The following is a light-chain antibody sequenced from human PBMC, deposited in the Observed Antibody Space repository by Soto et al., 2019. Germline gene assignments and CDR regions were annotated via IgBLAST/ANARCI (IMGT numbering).Light chain of an antibody. Sequence: QSVLTQPPSASGTPGQRVTISCSGSSSNIGSNTVNWYQQLPGTAPKLLIYSNNQRPSGVPDRFSGSKSGTSASLAISGLQFEGEADYYCAAWDDSLNGYVFGTGTKLTVL. CDR1: SSNIGSNT. J-gene: IGLJ1*01. CDR2: SNN. CDR3: AAWDDSLNGYV. V-gene: IGLV1-44*01.